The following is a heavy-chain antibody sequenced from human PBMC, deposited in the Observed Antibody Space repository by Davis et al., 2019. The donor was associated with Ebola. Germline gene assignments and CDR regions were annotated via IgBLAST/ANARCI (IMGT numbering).Heavy chain of an antibody. J-gene: IGHJ6*02. CDR3: ARMSLSAYYAIDV. D-gene: IGHD3-16*01. CDR2: IDWDDDK. CDR1: GFSFTASAVR. Sequence: SGPTLAKPTQTLTLTCTFSGFSFTASAVRMSWIRQPPGKALEWLARIDWDDDKFYSTSLKTRLTISKDTSKNQVVLTMTNMDPVDTATYYCARMSLSAYYAIDVWGQGTTVTVSS. V-gene: IGHV2-70*04.